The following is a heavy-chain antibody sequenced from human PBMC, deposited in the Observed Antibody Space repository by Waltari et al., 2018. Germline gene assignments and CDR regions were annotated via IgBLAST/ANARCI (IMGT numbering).Heavy chain of an antibody. V-gene: IGHV3-53*02. D-gene: IGHD1-26*01. CDR1: GFTVSSNY. Sequence: EVQLVETGGGLIQPGGSLRLSCAASGFTVSSNYMSWVRQAPGKGLEWVSVSYSGGSTYYADSVKGRFTISRDNSKNTLYLQMNSLRAEDTAVYYCARDSSGSSDAFDIWGQGTMVTVSS. J-gene: IGHJ3*02. CDR2: SYSGGST. CDR3: ARDSSGSSDAFDI.